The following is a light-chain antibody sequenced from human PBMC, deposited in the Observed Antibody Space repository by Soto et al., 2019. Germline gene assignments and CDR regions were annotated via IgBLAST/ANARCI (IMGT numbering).Light chain of an antibody. Sequence: EIVMTQSPATLSVSPGERATLSCRASQSVSSNLAWYPQKPGQAPRLLIYGASTRATGIPARFSGSGSGTEFTLTISSLQSEDFAVYYCQQYNNWRWTFGQGTKVEIK. CDR1: QSVSSN. V-gene: IGKV3-15*01. J-gene: IGKJ1*01. CDR3: QQYNNWRWT. CDR2: GAS.